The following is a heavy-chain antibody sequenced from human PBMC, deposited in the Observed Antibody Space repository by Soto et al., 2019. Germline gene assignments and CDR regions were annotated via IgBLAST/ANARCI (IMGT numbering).Heavy chain of an antibody. D-gene: IGHD6-13*01. CDR1: GLSFSGYY. V-gene: IGHV4-34*01. CDR2: INHSGST. Sequence: SETLSLTCAFYGLSFSGYYWSWIRQPPGKGLEWIGEINHSGSTNYNPSLKSRVTISVDTSKNQFSLKLSSVTAADTAVYYCASLRIAAAGTGFDYYYYGMDVWGQGTTVTVSS. CDR3: ASLRIAAAGTGFDYYYYGMDV. J-gene: IGHJ6*02.